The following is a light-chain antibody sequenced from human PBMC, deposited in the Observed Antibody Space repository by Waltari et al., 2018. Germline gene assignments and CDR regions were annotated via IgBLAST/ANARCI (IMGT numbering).Light chain of an antibody. J-gene: IGKJ1*01. V-gene: IGKV1-39*01. CDR1: QNISPY. Sequence: DIQMTRSPSSLSASVGDRVTITCRASQNISPYLNWYQQKPGKVPEVLIYGASSLQGGVPSRFSGGGSGTDFTLTIDSLQPEDLATYYCQQSHTPPWTFGQGTKVEIK. CDR2: GAS. CDR3: QQSHTPPWT.